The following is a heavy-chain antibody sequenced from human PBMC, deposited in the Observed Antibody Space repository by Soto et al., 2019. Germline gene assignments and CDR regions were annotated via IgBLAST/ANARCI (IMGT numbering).Heavy chain of an antibody. CDR3: ARYWSYDFWSGYYSYYYGMDV. J-gene: IGHJ6*02. V-gene: IGHV4-4*07. CDR2: IYTSGST. D-gene: IGHD3-3*01. CDR1: GGSISSYY. Sequence: LETLSLTCTVSGGSISSYYWSWIRQPAGKGLEWIGRIYTSGSTNYNPSLKSRVTMSVDTSKNQFSLKLSSVTAADTAVYYCARYWSYDFWSGYYSYYYGMDVWGQGTTVNVSS.